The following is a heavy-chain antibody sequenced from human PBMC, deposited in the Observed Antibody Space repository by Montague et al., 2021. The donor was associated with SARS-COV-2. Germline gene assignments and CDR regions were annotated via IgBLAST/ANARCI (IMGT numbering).Heavy chain of an antibody. CDR2: VNYGGST. D-gene: IGHD4-17*01. CDR3: ARAVTTGIDWFDP. Sequence: SETLSLTCTVSSGSISSHYWSWIRQPPGKGLEWIGYVNYGGSTNYNPSLKSRVSISLDTSKNQISLRLNSVTAADTAVYYCARAVTTGIDWFDPWGQGTLVIVSS. CDR1: SGSISSHY. V-gene: IGHV4-59*11. J-gene: IGHJ5*02.